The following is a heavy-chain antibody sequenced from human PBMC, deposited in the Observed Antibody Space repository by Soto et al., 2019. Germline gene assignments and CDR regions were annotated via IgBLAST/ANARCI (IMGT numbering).Heavy chain of an antibody. V-gene: IGHV4-39*01. Sequence: QLLESGPGLVKPSETLSLTCPVSGGSISNSRYYWGWVRQPPGKGLEWIGSVFYSGSTYYNPSLKSRVTISVDTSKNQFSLNLTSVTAADTAVYYCARQVGLYYYFMDVWGRGTAVTVSS. CDR3: ARQVGLYYYFMDV. CDR1: GGSISNSRYY. J-gene: IGHJ6*03. D-gene: IGHD3-3*01. CDR2: VFYSGST.